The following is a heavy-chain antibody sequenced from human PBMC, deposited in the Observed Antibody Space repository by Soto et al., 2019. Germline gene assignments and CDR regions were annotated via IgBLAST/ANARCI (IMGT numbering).Heavy chain of an antibody. Sequence: GGSLRLSCAASGFTFSSYGMHWVRQAPGKGLEWVAVIWYDGSNKYYADSVKGRFTISRDNSKNTLYLQMNSLRAEDTAVYYCARGGGPKGYCSGGSCADDFDYWGQGTLVTVSS. V-gene: IGHV3-33*01. J-gene: IGHJ4*02. CDR2: IWYDGSNK. CDR1: GFTFSSYG. D-gene: IGHD2-15*01. CDR3: ARGGGPKGYCSGGSCADDFDY.